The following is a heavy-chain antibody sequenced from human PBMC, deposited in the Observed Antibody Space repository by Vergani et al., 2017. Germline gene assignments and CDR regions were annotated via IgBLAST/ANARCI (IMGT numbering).Heavy chain of an antibody. CDR1: GDSVISTDYH. D-gene: IGHD2-15*01. CDR3: ASKRGACRAAYCHSYDF. CDR2: MDYSGST. V-gene: IGHV4-39*01. Sequence: QVQLQESGPGLVKPSETLYLTCTVSGDSVISTDYHWGWIRQPPGKGLEWIGSMDYSGSTTYNPSLESRISISFATPKNQFSLRLTSVTAADTAVYYCASKRGACRAAYCHSYDFWGPGTLVGVSS. J-gene: IGHJ4*02.